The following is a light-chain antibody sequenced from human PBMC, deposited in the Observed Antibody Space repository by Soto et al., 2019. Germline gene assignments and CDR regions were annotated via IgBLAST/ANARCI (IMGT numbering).Light chain of an antibody. CDR1: QSVSSN. CDR2: GAS. V-gene: IGKV3-15*01. CDR3: QQYTNGPGWA. Sequence: EIVMTQSPATLSVSPGQRATLSCRASQSVSSNLAWYQQKPGQAPRLLIYGASTRATGIPARFSGSGSGTDITLIIIRLQSEDVAVYYRQQYTNGPGWAFGQGTKVEIK. J-gene: IGKJ1*01.